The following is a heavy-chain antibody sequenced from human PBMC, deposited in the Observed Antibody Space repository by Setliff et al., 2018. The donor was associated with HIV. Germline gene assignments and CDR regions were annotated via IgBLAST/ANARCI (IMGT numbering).Heavy chain of an antibody. CDR3: AKELAASGLGYFDS. Sequence: GGSMRLSCAASGFTFSSYGMYWVRQAPGKGLEWVAVMSTDGGIKIYADSVQGRFTISRDNSKNTVYLQMNSLRAEDTAEYYCAKELAASGLGYFDSWGRGILVTVSS. CDR2: MSTDGGIK. J-gene: IGHJ4*02. D-gene: IGHD3-22*01. CDR1: GFTFSSYG. V-gene: IGHV3-30*18.